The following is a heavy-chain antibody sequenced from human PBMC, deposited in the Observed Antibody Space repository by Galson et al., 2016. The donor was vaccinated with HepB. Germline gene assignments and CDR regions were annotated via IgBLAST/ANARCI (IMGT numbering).Heavy chain of an antibody. D-gene: IGHD6-13*01. Sequence: SLRLSCAAFGFTFRRFGMHWVRQVPGQGLEWVAIISHDGSLKFYADSVKGRFTISRDNLNNTLYLQMNSLRREDSAIYYCAKAMAAHRTNWFDPWGQGVLVTVSS. CDR2: ISHDGSLK. CDR1: GFTFRRFG. CDR3: AKAMAAHRTNWFDP. J-gene: IGHJ5*02. V-gene: IGHV3-30*18.